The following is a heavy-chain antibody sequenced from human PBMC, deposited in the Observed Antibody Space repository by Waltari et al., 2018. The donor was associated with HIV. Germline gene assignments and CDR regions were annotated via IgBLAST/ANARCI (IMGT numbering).Heavy chain of an antibody. V-gene: IGHV3-33*08. CDR1: GFSLSRHG. J-gene: IGHJ6*02. CDR2: IWSNGNNT. CDR3: AKGRADGDFRLTPLDYGMDV. Sequence: QVQLVESGGGVVQPGRSLRLTCAASGFSLSRHGMHWVRQAPGKGLEWLAMIWSNGNNTYYAEFVKCRVTTSRDKSNKIMYLHLSRLRPDDSAIYYCAKGRADGDFRLTPLDYGMDVWGQGLRSPSP. D-gene: IGHD4-17*01.